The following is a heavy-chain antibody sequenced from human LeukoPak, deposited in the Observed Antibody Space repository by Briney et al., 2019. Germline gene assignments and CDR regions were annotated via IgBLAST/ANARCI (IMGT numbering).Heavy chain of an antibody. CDR1: GSTVSSNY. CDR3: ATDVAQDASEYHPGP. V-gene: IGHV3-66*01. J-gene: IGHJ5*02. Sequence: GGSLRLSCAASGSTVSSNYMSCVSQAPGKGLEWVSVIYSGGSTYYADSVKGRFTISRDNSKNTLYLQMNSLRAEDTAAYYCATDVAQDASEYHPGPWGQGTLVTVSS. D-gene: IGHD3-10*01. CDR2: IYSGGST.